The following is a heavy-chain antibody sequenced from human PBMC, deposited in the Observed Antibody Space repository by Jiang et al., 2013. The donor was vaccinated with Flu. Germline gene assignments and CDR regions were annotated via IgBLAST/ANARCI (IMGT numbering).Heavy chain of an antibody. CDR1: GFTFSSYS. CDR3: ARGKLVRGGGMDV. J-gene: IGHJ6*02. V-gene: IGHV3-48*01. Sequence: VQLLESGGGLVQPGGSLRLSCAASGFTFSSYSMNWVRQAPGKGLEWVSYISSSSSTIYYADSVKGRFTISRDNAKNSLYLQMNSLRAEDTAVYYCARGKLVRGGGMDVWGQGTTVTVSS. D-gene: IGHD3-10*01. CDR2: ISSSSSTI.